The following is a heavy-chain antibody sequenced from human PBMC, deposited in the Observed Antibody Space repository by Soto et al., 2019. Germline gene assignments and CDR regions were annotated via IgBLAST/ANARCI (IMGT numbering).Heavy chain of an antibody. CDR1: GGSISSYY. CDR3: ARVGSSWYPRWDYYYYGMDV. D-gene: IGHD6-13*01. Sequence: PSETLSLTCTVSGGSISSYYWSWIRQPPGKGLEWIGYIYYSGSTNYNPSLKSRVTISVDTSKNQFSLKLSSVTAAGTAVYYCARVGSSWYPRWDYYYYGMDVWGQGTTVTVSS. CDR2: IYYSGST. V-gene: IGHV4-59*01. J-gene: IGHJ6*02.